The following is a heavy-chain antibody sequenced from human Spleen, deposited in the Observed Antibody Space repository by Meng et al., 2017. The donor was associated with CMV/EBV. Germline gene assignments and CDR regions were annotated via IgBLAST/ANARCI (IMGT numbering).Heavy chain of an antibody. Sequence: ASVKVSCKASGYTFTGHFMHWVRQAPGQGLEWMGLIDPKSGDTNYAREFQGRVTMTRDTSISTAYMEMSRLRSDDTAVYYCARVGSGPGGIDYWGQGTLVTVSS. CDR2: IDPKSGDT. CDR1: GYTFTGHF. V-gene: IGHV1-2*02. D-gene: IGHD3-10*01. CDR3: ARVGSGPGGIDY. J-gene: IGHJ4*02.